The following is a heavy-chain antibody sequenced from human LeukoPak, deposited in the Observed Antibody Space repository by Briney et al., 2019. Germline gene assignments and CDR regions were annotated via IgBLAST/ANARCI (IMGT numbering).Heavy chain of an antibody. D-gene: IGHD3-3*01. CDR1: GFTLTNAR. V-gene: IGHV3-15*01. CDR3: STKGFLEWLSGIDY. J-gene: IGHJ4*02. CDR2: IKSKTDGGTT. Sequence: PGGSLRLSCAASGFTLTNARMSWVRQAPGKGLEWVGRIKSKTDGGTTDYAAPVKGRFTISRDDSKNTLYLQMNSLTTEDTAVYYCSTKGFLEWLSGIDYWGQGTLVTVS.